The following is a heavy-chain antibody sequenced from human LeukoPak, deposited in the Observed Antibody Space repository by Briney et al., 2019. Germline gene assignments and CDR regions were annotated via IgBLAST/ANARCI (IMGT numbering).Heavy chain of an antibody. D-gene: IGHD3-9*01. V-gene: IGHV4-34*01. J-gene: IGHJ3*02. CDR3: ARAAYDILTGAFDI. Sequence: TPSETLSLTCAVYGGSFSGYYWSWIRQPPGKGLEWIGEINHSGSTNYNPSLKSRVTISVDTSKNQFSLKLSSVTAADTVVYFCARAAYDILTGAFDIWGQGTMVTVSS. CDR1: GGSFSGYY. CDR2: INHSGST.